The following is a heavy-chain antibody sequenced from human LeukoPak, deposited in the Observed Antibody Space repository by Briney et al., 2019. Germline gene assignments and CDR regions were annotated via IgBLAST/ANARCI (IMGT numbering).Heavy chain of an antibody. J-gene: IGHJ4*02. V-gene: IGHV4-34*01. CDR3: ARRSAYSTSSGVNY. CDR2: INDSGST. Sequence: PSETLSLTCALYGGSFSGFYLTLIRQPPGRGLEWIGEINDSGSTSCNPSLKSRVTMSVGMSKNQFSLKLNSVTAADTAVYFCARRSAYSTSSGVNYWGQGTLVTVSS. CDR1: GGSFSGFY. D-gene: IGHD6-6*01.